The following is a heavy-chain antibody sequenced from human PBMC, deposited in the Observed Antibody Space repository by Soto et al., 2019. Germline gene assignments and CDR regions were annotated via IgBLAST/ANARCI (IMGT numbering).Heavy chain of an antibody. D-gene: IGHD2-2*01. CDR2: FDPEDGET. J-gene: IGHJ5*02. Sequence: ASVKVSCKVSGYTLTELSMHWVRQAPGKGLEWMGGFDPEDGETIYAQKFQGSVTMTEDTSTDTAYMELSSLRSEDTAVYYCATGVPAAKAVVWFDPWGQGTLVTVSS. V-gene: IGHV1-24*01. CDR3: ATGVPAAKAVVWFDP. CDR1: GYTLTELS.